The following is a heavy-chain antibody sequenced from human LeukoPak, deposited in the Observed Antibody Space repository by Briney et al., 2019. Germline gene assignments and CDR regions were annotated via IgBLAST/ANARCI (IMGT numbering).Heavy chain of an antibody. Sequence: ASVKVSCKASGYTFTVYYMHWVRQAPGQGLEWMGGIIPIFGTANYAQKFQGRVTITADESTSTAYMELSSLRSEDTAVYYCARDVPYHNWGQGTLVTVSS. V-gene: IGHV1-69*13. J-gene: IGHJ4*02. CDR1: GYTFTVYY. CDR2: IIPIFGTA. CDR3: ARDVPYHN.